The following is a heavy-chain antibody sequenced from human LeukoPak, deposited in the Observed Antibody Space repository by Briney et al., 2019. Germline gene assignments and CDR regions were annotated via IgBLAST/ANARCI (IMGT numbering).Heavy chain of an antibody. D-gene: IGHD3-10*01. V-gene: IGHV3-23*01. J-gene: IGHJ4*02. Sequence: GGSLRLSCAASRFTFSSYAMSWVRQAPGKGLEWVSAISGRGDNTYYADSVKGRFTISRDNSKNTLYLQMNSLRAEDTAIYYCAKHRVPGEYYFDYWGQGTLVTVSS. CDR1: RFTFSSYA. CDR3: AKHRVPGEYYFDY. CDR2: ISGRGDNT.